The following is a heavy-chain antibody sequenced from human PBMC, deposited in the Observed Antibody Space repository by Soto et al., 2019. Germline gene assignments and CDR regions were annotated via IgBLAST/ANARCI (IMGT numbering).Heavy chain of an antibody. J-gene: IGHJ6*03. Sequence: EMQLVESGGALVHPGESLRLSCAASGFTFSDYGMHWVRQAPGKGLEYVSGISNNGGSTYYVKSVEGRIVVSRDNSKNTLYLQMGSLRPEDMAVYYCASSARFDWLNYHSYFMDVWGKGTTVTVSS. CDR1: GFTFSDYG. V-gene: IGHV3-64*01. CDR2: ISNNGGST. CDR3: ASSARFDWLNYHSYFMDV. D-gene: IGHD3-9*01.